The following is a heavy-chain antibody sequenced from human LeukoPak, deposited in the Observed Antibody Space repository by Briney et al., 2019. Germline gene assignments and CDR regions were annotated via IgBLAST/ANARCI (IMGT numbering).Heavy chain of an antibody. J-gene: IGHJ6*02. V-gene: IGHV3-64D*09. D-gene: IGHD6-13*01. CDR3: MTDSNSMDV. CDR2: ISSNGGST. Sequence: GGSLRLSCSASGFTFSSHAMHWVRQAPGKGLEYVSVISSNGGSTYYAGSVKGRFTISRDNSKNTLYLQMSSVTIEDTAVYYCMTDSNSMDVWGQGTTVTVSS. CDR1: GFTFSSHA.